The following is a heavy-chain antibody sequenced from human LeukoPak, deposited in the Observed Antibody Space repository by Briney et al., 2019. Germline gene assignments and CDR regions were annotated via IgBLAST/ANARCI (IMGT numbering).Heavy chain of an antibody. CDR2: INPIRGIA. J-gene: IGHJ6*02. V-gene: IGHV1-69*04. CDR3: ARDLVDYEFLSGYLIVRSYYGIDV. D-gene: IGHD3-3*01. CDR1: GGTFSSYA. Sequence: SVKVSCKASGGTFSSYAISWVRQATGQGLEWMGRINPIRGIANYAQKFQGRVTITADKSTSTVYMELSSLRSEDTAVYYCARDLVDYEFLSGYLIVRSYYGIDVWGQRTTVTVSS.